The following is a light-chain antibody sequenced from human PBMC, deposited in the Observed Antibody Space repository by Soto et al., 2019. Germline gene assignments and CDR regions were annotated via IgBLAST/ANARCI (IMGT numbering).Light chain of an antibody. V-gene: IGLV1-44*01. CDR1: TSNIGSDT. CDR2: RNT. CDR3: ASWDDSLDVVV. J-gene: IGLJ2*01. Sequence: QSVLTPPPSASGTPGQRVTISCSGSTSNIGSDTVNWYQQLPGTAPKLLIYRNTQRPSGVPDRFSGSKSGASASLAISGLQSEDEADYYCASWDDSLDVVVFGGGTKLTVL.